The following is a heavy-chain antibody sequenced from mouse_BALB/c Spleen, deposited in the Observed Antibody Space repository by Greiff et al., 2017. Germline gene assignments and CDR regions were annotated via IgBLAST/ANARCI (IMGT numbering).Heavy chain of an antibody. CDR2: INPSNGRT. D-gene: IGHD4-1*01. J-gene: IGHJ2*01. Sequence: VNVVESGAELVKPGASVKLSCKASGYTFTSYWMHWVKQRPGQGLEWIGEINPSNGRTNYNEKFKSKATLTVDKSSSTAYMQLSSLTSEDSAVYYCARRGGTHYFDYWGQGTTLTVSS. CDR1: GYTFTSYW. CDR3: ARRGGTHYFDY. V-gene: IGHV1S81*02.